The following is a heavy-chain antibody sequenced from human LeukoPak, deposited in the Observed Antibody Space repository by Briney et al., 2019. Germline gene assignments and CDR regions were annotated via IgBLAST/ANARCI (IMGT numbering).Heavy chain of an antibody. CDR1: GASISSYY. V-gene: IGHV4-59*08. CDR2: IHYSGNT. J-gene: IGHJ6*02. Sequence: SETLSLTCTVSGASISSYYWSWIRQPPGKGLEWIGHIHYSGNTDYNPSLKSRATISLDTSKKQFSLRLISLTAADTAVYYCARVSPFYDRDGYKVYGMDVWGQGTTVTVSS. D-gene: IGHD3-22*01. CDR3: ARVSPFYDRDGYKVYGMDV.